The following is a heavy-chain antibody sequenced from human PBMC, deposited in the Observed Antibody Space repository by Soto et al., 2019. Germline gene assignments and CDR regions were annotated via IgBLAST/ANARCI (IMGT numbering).Heavy chain of an antibody. J-gene: IGHJ5*02. V-gene: IGHV4-38-2*01. CDR2: IYHSGST. CDR1: GYSISSGYY. CDR3: ARAVGGYSSSWYPGWFDP. D-gene: IGHD6-13*01. Sequence: PSETLSLTCAVSGYSISSGYYWGWLRQPPGKGLEWIGEIYHSGSTNYNPSLKSRVTISVDKSKNQFSLKLSSVTAADTAVYYCARAVGGYSSSWYPGWFDPWGQGTLVTVSS.